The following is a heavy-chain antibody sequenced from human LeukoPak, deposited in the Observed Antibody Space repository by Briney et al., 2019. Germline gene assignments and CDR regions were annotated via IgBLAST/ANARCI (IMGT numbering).Heavy chain of an antibody. CDR1: GGSISSGGYS. CDR3: ARGGSSVQDFDY. V-gene: IGHV4-30-2*01. Sequence: SQTLSLTCAVSGGSISSGGYSWSWIRQPPGTGLEWIGYIYHSGSTYYNPSLKSRVTISVDRSKNQFSLKLSSVTAADTAVYYCARGGSSVQDFDYWGQGTLATVSS. J-gene: IGHJ4*02. CDR2: IYHSGST. D-gene: IGHD1-26*01.